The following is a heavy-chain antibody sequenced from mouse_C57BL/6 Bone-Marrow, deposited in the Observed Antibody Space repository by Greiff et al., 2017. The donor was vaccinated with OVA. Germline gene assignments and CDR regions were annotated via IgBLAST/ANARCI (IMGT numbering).Heavy chain of an antibody. D-gene: IGHD1-1*01. Sequence: QVQLQQPGTELVKPGASVKLSCKASGYTFTSYWMHWVKQRPGQGLEWIGNINPSNGGTNYNEKFKSKATLTVDKSSSTAYMQLSSLTSEDSAVYYCARSRGYYGSSYDWFAYWGQGTLVTVSA. CDR3: ARSRGYYGSSYDWFAY. CDR1: GYTFTSYW. J-gene: IGHJ3*01. V-gene: IGHV1-53*01. CDR2: INPSNGGT.